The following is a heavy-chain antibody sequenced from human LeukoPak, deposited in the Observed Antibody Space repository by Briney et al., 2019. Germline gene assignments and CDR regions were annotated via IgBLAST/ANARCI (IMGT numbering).Heavy chain of an antibody. CDR2: IGGSGGDT. V-gene: IGHV3-23*01. CDR3: AVLKGMDV. CDR1: GFTFSSSV. Sequence: GGSLRLSCAASGFTFSSSVMSWVRQAPGKGLEWVSSIGGSGGDTYYADSVKGRFTISRDNSKNTLHLQMNSLRAEDTAVYYCAVLKGMDVWGQGTTVTVSS. J-gene: IGHJ6*02.